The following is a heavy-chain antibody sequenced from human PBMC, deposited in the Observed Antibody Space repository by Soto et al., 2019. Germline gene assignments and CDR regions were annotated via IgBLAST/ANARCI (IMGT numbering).Heavy chain of an antibody. V-gene: IGHV1-69*01. D-gene: IGHD3-10*01. Sequence: QAQLVQSGAEVKKPGSSVKVSCKASGGTFSSYVISWVRQAPGQGLEWMGGIIPICGTTKYAQTFQGRVTITADQSTRPAYLELSSLTSEATALYYCARHSSGIVYALYYYFSAMDVWGQGTTVTVSS. CDR1: GGTFSSYV. CDR3: ARHSSGIVYALYYYFSAMDV. J-gene: IGHJ6*02. CDR2: IIPICGTT.